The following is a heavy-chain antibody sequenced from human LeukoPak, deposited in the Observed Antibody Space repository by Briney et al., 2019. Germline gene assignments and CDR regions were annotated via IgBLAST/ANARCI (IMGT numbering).Heavy chain of an antibody. Sequence: SETLSLTCTVSGGSISSYYWSWIRQPPGKGLEWIGYIYYSGSTNYNPSLKSRVTISVDTSKNQFSLKLSSVTAADTAVYYCARLRLGYCSSTSCYTAYYYYGMDVWGQGTTVTVSS. D-gene: IGHD2-2*02. CDR1: GGSISSYY. CDR3: ARLRLGYCSSTSCYTAYYYYGMDV. J-gene: IGHJ6*02. CDR2: IYYSGST. V-gene: IGHV4-59*08.